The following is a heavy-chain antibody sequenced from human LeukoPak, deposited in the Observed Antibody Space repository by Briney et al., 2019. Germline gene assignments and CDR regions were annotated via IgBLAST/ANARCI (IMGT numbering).Heavy chain of an antibody. V-gene: IGHV3-48*03. J-gene: IGHJ6*03. Sequence: PGGSLRLSCAASGFTFSSYEMNWVRQAPGKGLEGVSYISSIGSTIYYAVSVKGRFTISRDNAKNSLYLQMNSLRAEDTAVYYCAASIPFSNNYYYYYYMDVWGKGTTVTVSS. CDR3: AASIPFSNNYYYYYYMDV. D-gene: IGHD2/OR15-2a*01. CDR2: ISSIGSTI. CDR1: GFTFSSYE.